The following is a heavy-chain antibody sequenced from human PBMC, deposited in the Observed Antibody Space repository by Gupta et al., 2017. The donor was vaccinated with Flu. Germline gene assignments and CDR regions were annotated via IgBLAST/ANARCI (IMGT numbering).Heavy chain of an antibody. J-gene: IGHJ6*02. V-gene: IGHV3-64D*06. Sequence: EVQLVESGGGLVQPGGSLRLSCSASGFTFSNYDMHWVRQAAGKGLEYVSLITSSGGRTHYADSVKGRFTISRDSSKNTLYLQMTSLRGEDTAVYYCVPRPTPPPPGMDVWGQGTTVTVSS. CDR1: GFTFSNYD. CDR2: ITSSGGRT. CDR3: VPRPTPPPPGMDV.